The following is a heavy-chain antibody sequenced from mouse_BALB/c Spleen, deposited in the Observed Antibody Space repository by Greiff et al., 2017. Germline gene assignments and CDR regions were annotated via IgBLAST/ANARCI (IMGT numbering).Heavy chain of an antibody. V-gene: IGHV5-6-5*01. D-gene: IGHD1-1*01. CDR1: GFTFSSYA. Sequence: EVKVVESGGGLVKPGGSLKLSCAASGFTFSSYAMSWVRQTPAKRLEWVASISSGGSTYYSDSVKGRFTISRDNARNILYLQMSSLRSEDTAMYYCARITTGFFDYWGQGTTLTVSS. J-gene: IGHJ2*01. CDR3: ARITTGFFDY. CDR2: ISSGGST.